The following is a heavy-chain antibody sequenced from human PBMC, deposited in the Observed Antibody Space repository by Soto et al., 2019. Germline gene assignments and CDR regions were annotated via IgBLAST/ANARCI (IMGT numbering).Heavy chain of an antibody. CDR1: GFTFSSSV. V-gene: IGHV1-58*01. J-gene: IGHJ6*02. CDR2: IVVGSGDT. D-gene: IGHD3-10*01. Sequence: QMQLVQSGPEVQKPGTSMKVSCKASGFTFSSSVVQSVRQARGQRLEWIGWIVVGSGDTNYAQKFQERVTFTRDMSTSTAYMELSSLRSEDTAVYYCATSGEVNYYYYGMGVWGQGTTVTVSS. CDR3: ATSGEVNYYYYGMGV.